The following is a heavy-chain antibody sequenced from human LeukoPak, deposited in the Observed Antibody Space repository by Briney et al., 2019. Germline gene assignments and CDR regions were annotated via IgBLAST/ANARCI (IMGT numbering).Heavy chain of an antibody. V-gene: IGHV3-30*03. D-gene: IGHD1-1*01. CDR2: ISYDGSNK. Sequence: GRSLRLSCAASGFTFSSYGMHWVRQAPGKGLEWVAVISYDGSNKYYADSVKGRFTISRDNSKNTLYLQMNSLRAEDTAVYYCASPNDGYFDYWGQGTLVTVSS. CDR3: ASPNDGYFDY. J-gene: IGHJ4*02. CDR1: GFTFSSYG.